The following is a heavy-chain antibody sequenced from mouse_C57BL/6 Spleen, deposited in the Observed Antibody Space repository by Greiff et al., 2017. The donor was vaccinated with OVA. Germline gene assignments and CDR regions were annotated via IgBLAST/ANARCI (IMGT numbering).Heavy chain of an antibody. CDR2: ISYDGSN. Sequence: EVKLMESGPGLVKPSQSLSLTCSVTGYSITSGYYWNWIRQFPGNKLEWMGYISYDGSNNYNPSLKNRISITRDTSKNQFFLKLNSVTTEDTATYYCAREEGNYYAMDYWGQGTSVTVSS. CDR3: AREEGNYYAMDY. D-gene: IGHD2-1*01. V-gene: IGHV3-6*01. J-gene: IGHJ4*01. CDR1: GYSITSGYY.